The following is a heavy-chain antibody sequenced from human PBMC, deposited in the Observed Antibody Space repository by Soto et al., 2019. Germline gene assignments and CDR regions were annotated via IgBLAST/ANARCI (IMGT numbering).Heavy chain of an antibody. D-gene: IGHD3-10*01. CDR1: GYTFTSYG. V-gene: IGHV1-18*01. J-gene: IGHJ4*02. CDR3: ARDEEYYYGSGSYRLDY. Sequence: QVQLVQSGAEVKKPGASVKVSCKASGYTFTSYGISWVRQAPGQGLEWMGWISAYNGNTNYAQKLQGRVTMTTDTSXRXXYMELRSLRSDDTAVYYCARDEEYYYGSGSYRLDYWGQGTLVTVSS. CDR2: ISAYNGNT.